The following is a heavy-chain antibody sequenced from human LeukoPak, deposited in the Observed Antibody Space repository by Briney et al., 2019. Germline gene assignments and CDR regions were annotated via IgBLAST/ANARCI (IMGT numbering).Heavy chain of an antibody. D-gene: IGHD5-24*01. V-gene: IGHV4-59*08. CDR3: ARGARAGYNLEPFDY. CDR2: IYYSGST. J-gene: IGHJ4*02. Sequence: SETLSLTCTVSGGSMSSYYWSWIRQPPGKGLEWVGYIYYSGSTKYNPSLKSRVTISVDTSKNQFSLKLSSVTAADTAVYYCARGARAGYNLEPFDYWGQGTLVTVSS. CDR1: GGSMSSYY.